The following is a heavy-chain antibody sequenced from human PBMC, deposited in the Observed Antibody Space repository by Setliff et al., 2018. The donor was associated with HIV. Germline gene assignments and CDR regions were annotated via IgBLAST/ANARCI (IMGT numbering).Heavy chain of an antibody. CDR2: IYPGDSDT. Sequence: PGESLKISCKASGYNFISYYIGWVRQMPGKGLEWMGIIYPGDSDTRYGPSFEGQVTISADNSISTAYLQWNSLKASDTAMYYCASSITVAAGRSHYYYAMDVWGQGTTVTVSS. V-gene: IGHV5-51*01. CDR3: ASSITVAAGRSHYYYAMDV. CDR1: GYNFISYY. D-gene: IGHD1-20*01. J-gene: IGHJ6*02.